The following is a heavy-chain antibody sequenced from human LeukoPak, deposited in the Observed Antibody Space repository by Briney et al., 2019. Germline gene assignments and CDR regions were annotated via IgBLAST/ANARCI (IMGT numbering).Heavy chain of an antibody. CDR2: IRYDGSNK. D-gene: IGHD2-15*01. J-gene: IGHJ6*03. CDR3: ARVLRYCSGGNCYSGGLGYMDV. Sequence: GGSLRLSCAASGFTFSNYGMHWVRQAPDKELEWVAFIRYDGSNKYYADSVKGRFTISRDNAKNSLYLQMNSLRAEDTAVYYCARVLRYCSGGNCYSGGLGYMDVWGKGTTVTISS. V-gene: IGHV3-30*02. CDR1: GFTFSNYG.